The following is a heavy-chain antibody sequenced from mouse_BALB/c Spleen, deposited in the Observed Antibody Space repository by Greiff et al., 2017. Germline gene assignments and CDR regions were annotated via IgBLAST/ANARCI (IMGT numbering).Heavy chain of an antibody. J-gene: IGHJ4*01. D-gene: IGHD1-1*02. CDR2: ISTYYGDA. CDR1: GYTFTDYA. Sequence: QVQLQQSGAELVRPGVSVKISCKGSGYTFTDYAMHWVKQSHAKSLEWIGVISTYYGDASYNQKFKGKATMTVDKSSSTAYMELARLTSEDSAIYYCARGGGNPYAMDYWGQGTSVTVSS. CDR3: ARGGGNPYAMDY. V-gene: IGHV1S137*01.